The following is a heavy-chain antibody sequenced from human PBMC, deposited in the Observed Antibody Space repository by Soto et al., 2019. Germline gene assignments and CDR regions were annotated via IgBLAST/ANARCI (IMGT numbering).Heavy chain of an antibody. D-gene: IGHD6-19*01. V-gene: IGHV4-4*02. CDR1: GDSISSPKW. CDR3: AYSSGWYRHDV. J-gene: IGHJ3*01. CDR2: LLHSGTT. Sequence: QVHLQESGPGLVKPSGTLSLTCAVSGDSISSPKWWTWLRQPPGKGLEWSGDLLHSGTTNYNPSLKSRVILSVDKSQIQFSLSLTSVTAADTAIYFCAYSSGWYRHDVWGQGTAVTVSS.